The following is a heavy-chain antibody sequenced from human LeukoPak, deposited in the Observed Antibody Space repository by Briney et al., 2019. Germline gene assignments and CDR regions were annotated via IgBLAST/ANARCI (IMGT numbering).Heavy chain of an antibody. CDR2: ISAYNGNT. J-gene: IGHJ4*02. D-gene: IGHD3-16*02. V-gene: IGHV1-18*04. CDR3: ARLQDYDYVWGSYRSRLLDY. CDR1: GYTFTGYC. Sequence: EASVKVSCKASGYTFTGYCMHWVRQAPGQGLEWMGWISAYNGNTNYAQKLQGRVTMTTDTSTSTAYMELRSLRSDDTAVYYCARLQDYDYVWGSYRSRLLDYWGQGTLVTVSS.